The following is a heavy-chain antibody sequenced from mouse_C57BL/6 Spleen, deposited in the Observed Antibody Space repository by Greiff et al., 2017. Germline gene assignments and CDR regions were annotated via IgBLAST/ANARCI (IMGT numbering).Heavy chain of an antibody. D-gene: IGHD3-2*02. CDR1: GYTFTSYW. CDR3: ARGGQTAQATGFAY. V-gene: IGHV1-7*01. CDR2: INPSSGYT. Sequence: QVQLQQPGAELAKPGASVKLSCKASGYTFTSYWMHWVKQRPGQGLEWIGYINPSSGYTKYNQKFKDKDTLTADKSSSTAYMQLSSLTYEDSAVYYGARGGQTAQATGFAYWGQGTLVTVSA. J-gene: IGHJ3*01.